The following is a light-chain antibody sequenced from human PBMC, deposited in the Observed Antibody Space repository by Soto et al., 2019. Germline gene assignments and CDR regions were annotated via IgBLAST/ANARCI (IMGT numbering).Light chain of an antibody. CDR3: QQYGRSPLT. J-gene: IGKJ4*01. CDR1: QSVSSSY. Sequence: EIVLTQSPGTLSLSPGERDTISCRASQSVSSSYLAWYQQKPSQAPRILIYGASNRTTGIPNRFRDSGSGAFFTLTISCLVPEDFAVYYCQQYGRSPLTFGGGTKGDIK. V-gene: IGKV3-20*01. CDR2: GAS.